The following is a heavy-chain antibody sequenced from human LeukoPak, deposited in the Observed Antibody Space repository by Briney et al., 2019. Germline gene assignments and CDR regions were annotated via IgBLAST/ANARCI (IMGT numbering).Heavy chain of an antibody. D-gene: IGHD3-10*01. V-gene: IGHV1-2*02. CDR2: INPNSGGT. Sequence: ASVKVSCKASGYIFVGYYIHWVRQAPGQGLEWMGWINPNSGGTNYALSFQGRVTMSRDTSISTVYMELSRLRSDDTAVYYCARAMGNFDYWGQGTLVTVSS. CDR3: ARAMGNFDY. J-gene: IGHJ4*02. CDR1: GYIFVGYY.